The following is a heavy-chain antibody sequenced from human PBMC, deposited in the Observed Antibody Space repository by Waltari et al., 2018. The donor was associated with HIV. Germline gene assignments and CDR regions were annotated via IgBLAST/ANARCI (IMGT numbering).Heavy chain of an antibody. CDR1: GFTISSNY. D-gene: IGHD1-26*01. Sequence: EVQLVASGGGFIEPGGSLRVSCAASGFTISSNYMSWVRQAPGKGVEWVSVIYSGGSRYYADSVKGRFIISRDNSKNTVSLHMNSLRAEDTAVYYCARDPRSSGYYGMDVWGQGIKVTVSS. CDR3: ARDPRSSGYYGMDV. J-gene: IGHJ6*02. V-gene: IGHV3-53*01. CDR2: IYSGGSR.